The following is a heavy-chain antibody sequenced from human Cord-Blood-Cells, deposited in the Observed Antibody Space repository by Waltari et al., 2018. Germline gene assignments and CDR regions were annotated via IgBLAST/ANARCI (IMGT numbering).Heavy chain of an antibody. D-gene: IGHD6-19*01. CDR2: IIPIFGTA. CDR1: GGTFSRYA. J-gene: IGHJ4*02. CDR3: ARPSRGSRGQYYFDY. Sequence: QVQLVQSEAEVKKPGSSVKVTCTASGGTFSRYAIRCVRQAPGHGLEWMGGIIPIFGTANYAQKFQGRVTITADKSTSIAYMELSSLRSEDTAGYYCARPSRGSRGQYYFDYWGQGTLVTVSS. V-gene: IGHV1-69*14.